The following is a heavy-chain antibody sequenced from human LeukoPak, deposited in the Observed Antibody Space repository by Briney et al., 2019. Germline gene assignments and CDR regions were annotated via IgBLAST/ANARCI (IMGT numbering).Heavy chain of an antibody. CDR1: GFTFSSYA. V-gene: IGHV3-23*01. D-gene: IGHD3-3*01. Sequence: PGGSLRLSCAASGFTFSSYAMSWVRQAPGKGLEWVSAISGSGGSTYYADSVKGRFTISRDNSKNTLYLKMNSLRAEDTAVYYCAKDGTSRYDFWSGSYRQYYYYYMDVWGEGTTVTVSS. CDR2: ISGSGGST. CDR3: AKDGTSRYDFWSGSYRQYYYYYMDV. J-gene: IGHJ6*03.